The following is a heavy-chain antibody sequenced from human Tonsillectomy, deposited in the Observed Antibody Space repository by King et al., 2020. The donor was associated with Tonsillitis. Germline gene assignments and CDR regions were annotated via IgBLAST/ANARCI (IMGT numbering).Heavy chain of an antibody. J-gene: IGHJ4*02. V-gene: IGHV3-30*04. D-gene: IGHD3-9*01. CDR1: GFTFSSYG. Sequence: VQLVESGGGVVQPGRSLRLSCAASGFTFSSYGIHWVRQAPGKGLEWVALISNDGSNKYYADSVKGRFTISRDNSKNTLYLEVNSLRPEDTAVYYCARDEKHYDIVTGYYKASRDYWGQGTLVTVSS. CDR2: ISNDGSNK. CDR3: ARDEKHYDIVTGYYKASRDY.